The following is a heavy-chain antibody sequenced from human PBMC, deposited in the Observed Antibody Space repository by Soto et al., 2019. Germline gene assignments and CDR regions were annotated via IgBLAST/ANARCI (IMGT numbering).Heavy chain of an antibody. V-gene: IGHV5-10-1*01. J-gene: IGHJ6*02. Sequence: GESLKISCKGSGYSFTNYWISWVRQMPGKGLEWMGRIDPTDSYTNYSPSLQGHVTISTDKSISTAYLQWSSLKASDTAMYYCARQSSSCSGGSCSLGDYYYGMDVWGQGTTVTVCS. CDR3: ARQSSSCSGGSCSLGDYYYGMDV. D-gene: IGHD2-15*01. CDR2: IDPTDSYT. CDR1: GYSFTNYW.